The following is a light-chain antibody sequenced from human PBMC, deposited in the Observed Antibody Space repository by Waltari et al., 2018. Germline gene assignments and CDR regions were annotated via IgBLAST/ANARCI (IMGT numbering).Light chain of an antibody. CDR2: RSD. CDR3: ASWDDSLNGHWV. Sequence: QSVLTQPPSASGTPGQRVTISCSGRASNIGGSLEHWYQQLPGKAPKLLINRSDQRPSGVPDRFSASKTGTSASLAISGLQSEDEADYFCASWDDSLNGHWVFGGGTKVTVL. J-gene: IGLJ3*02. V-gene: IGLV1-44*01. CDR1: ASNIGGSL.